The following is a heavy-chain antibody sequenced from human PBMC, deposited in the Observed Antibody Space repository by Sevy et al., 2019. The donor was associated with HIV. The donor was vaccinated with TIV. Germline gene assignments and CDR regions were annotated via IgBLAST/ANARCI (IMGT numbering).Heavy chain of an antibody. Sequence: SETLSLTCTVSGGSISSYYWSWIRQPPGKGLEWIGYIYYSRSTNYNPPPKSRVTISVDTSKNQFSLKLSSVTAADTAVYYCASGGRHYYDSSGYYEFGTFDYWGQGTLVTVSS. J-gene: IGHJ4*02. CDR1: GGSISSYY. CDR3: ASGGRHYYDSSGYYEFGTFDY. V-gene: IGHV4-59*01. CDR2: IYYSRST. D-gene: IGHD3-22*01.